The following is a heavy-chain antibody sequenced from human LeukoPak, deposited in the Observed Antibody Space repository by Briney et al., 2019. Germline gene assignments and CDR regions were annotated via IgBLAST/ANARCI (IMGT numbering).Heavy chain of an antibody. D-gene: IGHD3-22*01. J-gene: IGHJ1*01. V-gene: IGHV4-39*07. Sequence: PSETLSLTCIVSGGSISSGGHYWSWIRQPPGKGLEWIGSGSTYYNPSLKSRVTISVDTSKNQFSLKLSSVTTADTAVYFCASPRGDDSGGYYTWYFPHWGQGILVTVSS. CDR3: ASPRGDDSGGYYTWYFPH. CDR1: GGSISSGGHY. CDR2: SGST.